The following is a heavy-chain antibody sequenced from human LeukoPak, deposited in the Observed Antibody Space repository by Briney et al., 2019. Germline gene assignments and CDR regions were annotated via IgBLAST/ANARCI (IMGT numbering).Heavy chain of an antibody. J-gene: IGHJ4*02. CDR1: GGSFSGYY. Sequence: SETLSLTCAVYGGSFSGYYWSWIRQPAGKGLEWIGRIYTSGSTNYNPSLKSRVTMSVDTSKNQFSLKLSSVTAADTAVYYCARVNSYGDYYFDYWGQGTLVTVSS. CDR3: ARVNSYGDYYFDY. CDR2: IYTSGST. V-gene: IGHV4-59*10. D-gene: IGHD4-17*01.